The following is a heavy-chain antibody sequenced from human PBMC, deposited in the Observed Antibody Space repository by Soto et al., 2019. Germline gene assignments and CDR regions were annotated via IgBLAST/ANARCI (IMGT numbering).Heavy chain of an antibody. Sequence: SETLSLTCTVSGGSMRNYFWTWIRQPPGKGLEWIGYIHYSGTTSFFPSYNPSLRSRVTISEDTSKNQFSLKLLSVTTADTAVYFCAAGEASSRNLAQYYLDVWGQGTLVTVSS. J-gene: IGHJ4*02. CDR2: IHYSGTT. CDR1: GGSMRNYF. V-gene: IGHV4-59*01. D-gene: IGHD6-13*01. CDR3: AAGEASSRNLAQYYLDV.